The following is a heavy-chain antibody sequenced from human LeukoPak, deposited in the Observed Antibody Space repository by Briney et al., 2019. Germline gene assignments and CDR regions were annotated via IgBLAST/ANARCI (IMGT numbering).Heavy chain of an antibody. CDR2: IYYSGST. V-gene: IGHV4-59*01. Sequence: SETLSLTCTVSGGSISSYYWSWNRQPPGKGLEWIGYIYYSGSTNYNPSLKSRVTISVDTSKNQFSLKLSSVAAADTAVYYCARAVYDSSGYYSDWYFDLWGRGTLVTVSS. J-gene: IGHJ2*01. D-gene: IGHD3-22*01. CDR1: GGSISSYY. CDR3: ARAVYDSSGYYSDWYFDL.